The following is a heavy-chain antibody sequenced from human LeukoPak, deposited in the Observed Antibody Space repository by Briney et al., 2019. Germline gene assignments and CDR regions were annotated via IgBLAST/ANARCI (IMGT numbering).Heavy chain of an antibody. Sequence: SETLSLTCTVSDGSISTYYWSWIRQPAGKGLEWIGRIYTSGTTNYSPSLKSRITMSVGTSKNQFSLNLSSVTAADTAVYYCARARSPNIAVAGACFDYWGQGILVTVSS. CDR1: DGSISTYY. V-gene: IGHV4-4*07. J-gene: IGHJ4*02. CDR2: IYTSGTT. CDR3: ARARSPNIAVAGACFDY. D-gene: IGHD6-19*01.